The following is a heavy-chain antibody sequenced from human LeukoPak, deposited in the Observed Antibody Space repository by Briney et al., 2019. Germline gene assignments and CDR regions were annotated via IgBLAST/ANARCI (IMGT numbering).Heavy chain of an antibody. V-gene: IGHV3-53*01. Sequence: GGSLRLSCAASGITVGSSYMCWVRQAPGKGLEYVSAIYSGGTTYYADSVKGRFTISRDNSKNTLFLQMNSLRADDTAVYHCARESSNSLYMDVWGKGTTVTVSS. J-gene: IGHJ6*03. D-gene: IGHD4-11*01. CDR3: ARESSNSLYMDV. CDR2: IYSGGTT. CDR1: GITVGSSY.